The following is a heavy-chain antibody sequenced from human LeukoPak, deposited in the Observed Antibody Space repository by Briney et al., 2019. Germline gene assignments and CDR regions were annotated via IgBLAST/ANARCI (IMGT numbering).Heavy chain of an antibody. Sequence: SETLPLTCTVSGGSISSSSYYWGWIRQPPGKGLEWIGSIYYSGSTYYNPSLKSRVTISVDTSKNQFSLKLSSVTAADTAAYYCAILDSSGYPRDAFDIWGQGTMVTVSS. D-gene: IGHD3-22*01. J-gene: IGHJ3*02. CDR2: IYYSGST. CDR1: GGSISSSSYY. CDR3: AILDSSGYPRDAFDI. V-gene: IGHV4-39*01.